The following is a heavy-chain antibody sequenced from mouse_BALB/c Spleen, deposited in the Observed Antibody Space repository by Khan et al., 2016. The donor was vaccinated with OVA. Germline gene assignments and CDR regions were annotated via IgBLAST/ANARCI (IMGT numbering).Heavy chain of an antibody. CDR3: ASHLTGSFAY. CDR1: GFTFSSYG. Sequence: EVELVESGGDLVKPGGSLTLSCAASGFTFSSYGMSWVRQTPDKRLEWVATISSAGDYTFYPDNVKGRFTISRDNAKNTLYLQVSSLKSEDTAMYYCASHLTGSFAYWGQGTLVTVSA. CDR2: ISSAGDYT. J-gene: IGHJ3*01. D-gene: IGHD4-1*01. V-gene: IGHV5-6*01.